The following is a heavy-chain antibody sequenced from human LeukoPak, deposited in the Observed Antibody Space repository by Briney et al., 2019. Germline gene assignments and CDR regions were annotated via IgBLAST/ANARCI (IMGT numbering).Heavy chain of an antibody. CDR1: GGSISSGGYY. V-gene: IGHV4-31*03. CDR2: IYYSGST. Sequence: PSQTLSLPCTVSGGSISSGGYYWSWIRQHPGKGLEWIGYIYYSGSTYYNPSLKSRVTISVDTSKNQFSLKLSSVTAADTAVYYCAREERGYNYFDYWGQGTLVTVSS. D-gene: IGHD1-1*01. CDR3: AREERGYNYFDY. J-gene: IGHJ4*02.